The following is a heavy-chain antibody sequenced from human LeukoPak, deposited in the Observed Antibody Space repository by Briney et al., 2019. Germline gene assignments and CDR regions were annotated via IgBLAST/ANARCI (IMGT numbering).Heavy chain of an antibody. D-gene: IGHD1-14*01. V-gene: IGHV3-15*01. Sequence: GGSLRLSCAASGFTFSNAWMSWVRQAPGKGLEWVGRIKSKTDGGTTDYAAPVKGRFTISRDDSKNTLHLQMNSLKTEDTAVYYCTTVLAGTGGMDVWGQGTTVTVSS. CDR3: TTVLAGTGGMDV. CDR2: IKSKTDGGTT. CDR1: GFTFSNAW. J-gene: IGHJ6*02.